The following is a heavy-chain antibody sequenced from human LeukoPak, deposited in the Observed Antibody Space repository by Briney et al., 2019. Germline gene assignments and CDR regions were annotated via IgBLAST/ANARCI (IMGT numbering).Heavy chain of an antibody. D-gene: IGHD5-24*01. V-gene: IGHV3-7*03. J-gene: IGHJ4*02. CDR2: IKQDGSEK. CDR1: GFTFSSYW. CDR3: ARGAGYNYPYYFDY. Sequence: GGSLRLSCAASGFTFSSYWMSWVRQAPGKGLEWVANIKQDGSEKYYVDSVKGRFTISRDNAKNSLYLQMNSLRAEDTAVYYCARGAGYNYPYYFDYWGQGTLVTVSS.